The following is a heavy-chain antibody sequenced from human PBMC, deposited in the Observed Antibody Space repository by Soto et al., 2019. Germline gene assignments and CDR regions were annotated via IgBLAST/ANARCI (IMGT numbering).Heavy chain of an antibody. Sequence: SETLSLTCTVSGGSISSGDYYWSWIRQPPGKGLEWIGYIYYSGSTNYNPSLKSRVTISVDTSKNQFSLKLSSVTAADTAVYYCGRARGGYFDFWGQGTLVTVSS. CDR3: GRARGGYFDF. CDR1: GGSISSGDYY. V-gene: IGHV4-61*08. CDR2: IYYSGST. J-gene: IGHJ4*02. D-gene: IGHD2-15*01.